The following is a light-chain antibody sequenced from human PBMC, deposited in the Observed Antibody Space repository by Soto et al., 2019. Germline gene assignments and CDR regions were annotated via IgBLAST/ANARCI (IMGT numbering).Light chain of an antibody. CDR2: DVT. V-gene: IGLV2-14*01. CDR3: SSYTATSTQV. Sequence: QSALTQPASVSGSPGQSITISCTGTSSDVGDYDSVSWHQQRPGKAPQLMISDVTNRPSGISNRFSGSKSGNTASLTISGLQTEDEADYYCSSYTATSTQVFGTGTKLTVL. J-gene: IGLJ1*01. CDR1: SSDVGDYDS.